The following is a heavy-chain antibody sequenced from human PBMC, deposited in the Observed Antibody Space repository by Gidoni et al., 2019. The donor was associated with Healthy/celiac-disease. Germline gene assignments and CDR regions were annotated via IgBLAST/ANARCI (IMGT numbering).Heavy chain of an antibody. V-gene: IGHV3-21*01. Sequence: EVQLVESGGGLVKPGGSLRLSCAASGFTFSSYSWNWVRQAPGKGLEWVSSISSSSSYIYYADSVKGRFTISRDNAKNSLYLQMNSLRAEDTAVYYCARDLGEYSSGWYLNWFDPWGQGTLVTVSS. CDR3: ARDLGEYSSGWYLNWFDP. CDR1: GFTFSSYS. CDR2: ISSSSSYI. D-gene: IGHD6-19*01. J-gene: IGHJ5*02.